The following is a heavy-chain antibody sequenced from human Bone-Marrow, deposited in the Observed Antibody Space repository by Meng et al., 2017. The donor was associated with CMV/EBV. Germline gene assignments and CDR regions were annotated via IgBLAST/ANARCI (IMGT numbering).Heavy chain of an antibody. Sequence: SETLSLTCTVSGGSISSYYWSWIRQPPGKGLEWIGYIYYSGSTNYNPSLKSRVTISVDTSKNQFSLKLSSVTAADTAVYYCAAGAARPGVSWYFYLWGRGTLVTVSS. D-gene: IGHD6-6*01. CDR2: IYYSGST. CDR3: AAGAARPGVSWYFYL. V-gene: IGHV4-59*01. J-gene: IGHJ2*01. CDR1: GGSISSYY.